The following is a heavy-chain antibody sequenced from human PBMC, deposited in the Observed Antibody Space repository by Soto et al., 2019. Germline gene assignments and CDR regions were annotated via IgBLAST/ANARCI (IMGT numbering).Heavy chain of an antibody. CDR2: ISAYNGNT. V-gene: IGHV1-18*01. CDR3: ARCAFCGGAPGGSDMDV. Sequence: QIQLVQSGGEVKKPGASVKVSCKSSGYNFISHSITWVRQAPGQGLEWMGRISAYNGNTNHAQKFQGRLTMTTDTSTSTAYMELRSLRSDDTAVYYCARCAFCGGAPGGSDMDVWGQGTTVTVSS. CDR1: GYNFISHS. J-gene: IGHJ6*02. D-gene: IGHD2-21*01.